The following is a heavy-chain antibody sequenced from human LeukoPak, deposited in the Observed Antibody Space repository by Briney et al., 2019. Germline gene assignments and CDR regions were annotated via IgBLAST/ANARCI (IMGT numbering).Heavy chain of an antibody. CDR2: INHSGST. CDR1: GESFSGYY. Sequence: PSQTLSLTCVVYGESFSGYYWTWIRQPPGKGLEWIGEINHSGSTYYNPSLKSRVTISMHTSKNQFSLTLTSVTAADTAVYYCARGDSITLISGNSWGHGTLVTVSS. D-gene: IGHD3-10*01. V-gene: IGHV4-34*01. CDR3: ARGDSITLISGNS. J-gene: IGHJ5*01.